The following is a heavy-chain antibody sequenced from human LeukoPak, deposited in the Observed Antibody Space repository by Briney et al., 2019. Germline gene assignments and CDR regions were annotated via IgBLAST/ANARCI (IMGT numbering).Heavy chain of an antibody. Sequence: PGGSLRLSCAASGFTVSSNYMSWVRQAPGKGLEWVAVISYDGTKTYYADSVKGRFTISRDNSKNTLSLQMNSLRAEDTAVYYCARDRSHYYYGMDVWGQGTTVTVSS. CDR3: ARDRSHYYYGMDV. V-gene: IGHV3-30-3*01. CDR2: ISYDGTKT. J-gene: IGHJ6*02. CDR1: GFTVSSNY.